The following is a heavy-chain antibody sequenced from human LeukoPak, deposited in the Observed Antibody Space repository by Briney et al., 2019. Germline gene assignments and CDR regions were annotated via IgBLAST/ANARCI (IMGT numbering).Heavy chain of an antibody. V-gene: IGHV1-2*02. J-gene: IGHJ3*02. CDR2: INLNSGGT. CDR3: AREPLYQPMVRDAFDI. CDR1: GYTFTGYY. D-gene: IGHD2-2*01. Sequence: ASVKVSCKASGYTFTGYYMHWVRQAPGQGLGWMGWINLNSGGTNYAQKFQGRATMTRDTSISTAYMELSRLRSDDTAVYYCAREPLYQPMVRDAFDIWGQGTMVTVSS.